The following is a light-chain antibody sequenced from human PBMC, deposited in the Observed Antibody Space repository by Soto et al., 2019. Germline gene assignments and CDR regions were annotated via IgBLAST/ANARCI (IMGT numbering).Light chain of an antibody. CDR3: QHYNTYSGT. V-gene: IGKV1-5*03. CDR2: RAS. Sequence: DIQMTQSPSTLSASVGDRVSITCRASQSISTWLAWYQQKPGKAPKLLIYRASSLERGVPSRFSGSGSGTEFTLTISSLQPDDFATYYCQHYNTYSGTFGPGTKVDIK. CDR1: QSISTW. J-gene: IGKJ3*01.